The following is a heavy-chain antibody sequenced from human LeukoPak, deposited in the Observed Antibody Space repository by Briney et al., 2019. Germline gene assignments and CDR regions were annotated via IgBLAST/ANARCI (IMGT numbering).Heavy chain of an antibody. D-gene: IGHD6-13*01. CDR3: ARYSSSWFYFDY. J-gene: IGHJ4*02. CDR1: GGSISSYN. V-gene: IGHV4-59*01. Sequence: SETLSLTCTVSGGSISSYNWSWIRQPPGKRLEWIGYIYYSGSTNYNPSLKSRVTISVDTSKNQFPLKLSSVTAADTAVYYCARYSSSWFYFDYWGQGTLVTVSS. CDR2: IYYSGST.